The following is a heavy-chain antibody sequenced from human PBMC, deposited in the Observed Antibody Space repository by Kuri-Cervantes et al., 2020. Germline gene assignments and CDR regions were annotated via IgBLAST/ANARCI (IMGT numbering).Heavy chain of an antibody. D-gene: IGHD6-19*01. CDR2: INPNSGGT. Sequence: ASVKVSCKASGYTFTGYYMHWVRQAPGQGLEWMGWINPNSGGTNYAQKFQGWVTMTRDMSISTAYMELSRLRSDDTAVYYCARDAGSSGWYDLSYSFDIWGQGTLVTVSS. CDR1: GYTFTGYY. J-gene: IGHJ3*02. CDR3: ARDAGSSGWYDLSYSFDI. V-gene: IGHV1-2*04.